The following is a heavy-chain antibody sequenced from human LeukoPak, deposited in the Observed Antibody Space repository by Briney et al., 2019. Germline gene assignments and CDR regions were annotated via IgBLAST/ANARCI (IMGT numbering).Heavy chain of an antibody. D-gene: IGHD5-12*01. V-gene: IGHV1-18*01. J-gene: IGHJ4*02. CDR2: ISAYNGNT. CDR3: ARDSGYDYDFDY. CDR1: GGTFSSYA. Sequence: ASVKVSCKASGGTFSSYAISWVRQAPGQGLEWMGWISAYNGNTNYAQKLQGRVTMTTDTSTSTAYMELRSLRSDDTAVYYCARDSGYDYDFDYWGQGTLVTVSS.